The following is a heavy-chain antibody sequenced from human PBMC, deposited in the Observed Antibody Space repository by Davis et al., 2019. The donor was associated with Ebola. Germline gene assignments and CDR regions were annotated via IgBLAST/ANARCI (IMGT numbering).Heavy chain of an antibody. V-gene: IGHV3-23*01. CDR2: ISGSGGST. D-gene: IGHD3-22*01. CDR3: AKATYYYDSSGYRRCSYFDY. J-gene: IGHJ4*02. CDR1: GFTFSSYA. Sequence: LSLTCAASGFTFSSYAMSWVRQAPGKGLEWVSAISGSGGSTYYADSVKGRFTISRDNSKNTLYLQMNSLRAEDTAVYYCAKATYYYDSSGYRRCSYFDYWGQGTLVTVSS.